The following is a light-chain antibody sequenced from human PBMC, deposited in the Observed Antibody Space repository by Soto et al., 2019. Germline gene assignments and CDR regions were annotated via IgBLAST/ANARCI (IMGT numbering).Light chain of an antibody. J-gene: IGLJ3*02. CDR2: GNS. V-gene: IGLV1-40*01. CDR1: SSNIGAGYD. CDR3: QSYDSSLSGWV. Sequence: QSVLTQPPSVCGAPGQRVTISCTGSSSNIGAGYDVHWYQQLPGTAPKLLISGNSKRPSGVPDRFSGSKSGTSASLAITGLQAEDEADYYCQSYDSSLSGWVFGGGTKLTVL.